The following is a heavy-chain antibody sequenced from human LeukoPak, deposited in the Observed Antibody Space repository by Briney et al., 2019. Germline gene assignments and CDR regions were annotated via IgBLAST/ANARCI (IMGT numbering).Heavy chain of an antibody. CDR2: IHPNSGAT. CDR3: ARNGIAVAGYDY. V-gene: IGHV1-2*02. Sequence: ASVKVSCKASGYTFSGFYLHWVRQAPGQGLEWMGWIHPNSGATNDAQEFQGRITMTRDTSINTAYMELSGLTSDDTAVYYCARNGIAVAGYDYWGQGTVVSVSS. CDR1: GYTFSGFY. J-gene: IGHJ4*02. D-gene: IGHD6-19*01.